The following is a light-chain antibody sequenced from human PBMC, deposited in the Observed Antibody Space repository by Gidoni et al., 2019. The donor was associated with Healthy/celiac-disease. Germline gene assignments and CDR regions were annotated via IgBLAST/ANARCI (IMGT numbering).Light chain of an antibody. J-gene: IGKJ4*01. Sequence: DIVMTQSPLSLPVTPGEPASISCKSSQNLLHSNGYNYLDWYLQKPGQSPQLLIFLGSNRASGVPDRFSGSGSGTDFTLKISSVEAEDVGVFYCMQALQTPPTFGGXTKVEIK. V-gene: IGKV2-28*01. CDR2: LGS. CDR3: MQALQTPPT. CDR1: QNLLHSNGYNY.